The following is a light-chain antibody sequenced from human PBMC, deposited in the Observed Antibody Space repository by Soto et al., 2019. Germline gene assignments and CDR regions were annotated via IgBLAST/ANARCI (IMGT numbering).Light chain of an antibody. V-gene: IGKV3-20*01. Sequence: ETVLTQSPGIMSFSREERATLSCRASQSISSGYLAWYQQRPGQAPRLLISGASNRATGIPDRFSGSGSGTDFTLTISRLEPEDFAVYYCQQYGGSPLVTFGGGTKVEIK. CDR2: GAS. CDR1: QSISSGY. J-gene: IGKJ4*01. CDR3: QQYGGSPLVT.